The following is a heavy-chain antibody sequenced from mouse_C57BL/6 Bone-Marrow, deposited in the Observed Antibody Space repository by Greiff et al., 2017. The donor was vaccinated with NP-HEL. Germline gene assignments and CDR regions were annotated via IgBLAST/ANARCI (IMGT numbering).Heavy chain of an antibody. CDR2: ISSGGSYT. CDR1: GFTFSSYG. V-gene: IGHV5-6*02. CDR3: ARLVYWYFDV. Sequence: DVMLVESGGDLVKPGGSLILSCAASGFTFSSYGMSWVRQTPDKRLEWVATISSGGSYTYYPDSVKGRFTISRDNAKNTLYLQMSSLKSEDTAMYYCARLVYWYFDVWGTGTTVTVSS. J-gene: IGHJ1*03.